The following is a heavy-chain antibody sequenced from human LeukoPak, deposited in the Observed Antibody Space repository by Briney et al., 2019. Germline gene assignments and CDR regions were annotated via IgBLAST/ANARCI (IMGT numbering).Heavy chain of an antibody. D-gene: IGHD5-18*01. CDR3: ATIVPYSYGPEASHFDY. J-gene: IGHJ4*02. V-gene: IGHV1-24*01. CDR1: GYTLTELS. CDR2: FDPEDGET. Sequence: ASVKVPYKVSGYTLTELSMHWVRQAPGKGLEWMGGFDPEDGETIYAQKFQGRVTMTEDTSTDTAYMELSSLRSEDTAVYYYATIVPYSYGPEASHFDYWGQGTLVTVSS.